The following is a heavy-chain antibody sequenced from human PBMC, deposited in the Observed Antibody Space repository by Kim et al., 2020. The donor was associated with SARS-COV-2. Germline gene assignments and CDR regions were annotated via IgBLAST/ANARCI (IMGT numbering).Heavy chain of an antibody. Sequence: GGSLRLSCAASGFTFGDYAMHWVRQAPGKGLEWVSGISWNSGSIGYADSVKGRFTISRDNAKNSLYLQMNSLRAEDTALYYCAKDIRAITMVRGVIWTTFYAIDVWGQGTTVTVSS. CDR3: AKDIRAITMVRGVIWTTFYAIDV. CDR2: ISWNSGSI. V-gene: IGHV3-9*01. CDR1: GFTFGDYA. J-gene: IGHJ6*02. D-gene: IGHD3-10*01.